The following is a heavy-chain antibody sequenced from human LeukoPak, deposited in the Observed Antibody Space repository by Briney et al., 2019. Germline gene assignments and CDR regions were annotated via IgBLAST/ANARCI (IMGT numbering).Heavy chain of an antibody. J-gene: IGHJ4*02. V-gene: IGHV4-30-2*01. CDR1: GGSISSGGYS. CDR2: IYHSGST. CDR3: ARGGYYDSSGYYDY. Sequence: SETLSLTCAVSGGSISSGGYSWSWIRQPPGKGLEWIGYIYHSGSTYYNPSLKSRVTISVDRSKNQFSLKLSSVTAADTAVYYCARGGYYDSSGYYDYWGQGTLVTASS. D-gene: IGHD3-22*01.